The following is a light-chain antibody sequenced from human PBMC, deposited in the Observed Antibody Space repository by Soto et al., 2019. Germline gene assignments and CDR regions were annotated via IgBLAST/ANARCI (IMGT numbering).Light chain of an antibody. V-gene: IGKV4-1*01. Sequence: DTVMTQSPDSLGFSLAERSTINCNSSQSFLYSSNNKNYLAWYQQKPGQPPKLLSYWASTRESGVPDRFSGSGSGTDFALTISSLQAEDVAVYYCQKYYSTPLTFGRGNKVAIK. CDR1: QSFLYSSNNKNY. CDR2: WAS. CDR3: QKYYSTPLT. J-gene: IGKJ4*01.